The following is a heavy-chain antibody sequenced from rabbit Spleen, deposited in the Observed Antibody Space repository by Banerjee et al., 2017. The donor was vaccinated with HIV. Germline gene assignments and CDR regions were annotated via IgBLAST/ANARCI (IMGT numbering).Heavy chain of an antibody. V-gene: IGHV1S40*01. J-gene: IGHJ6*01. Sequence: QSLEESGGDLVKPGASLTLTCTASGVSFSSSSYMCWVRQAPGKGLEWIACIDSGSSGFTYFATWAKGRFTISKTSSTTVTLQMTRLTAADTATYFCARDTGSSFSSSSFSSYGMDLWGPGTLVTVS. CDR2: IDSGSSGFT. CDR1: GVSFSSSSY. CDR3: ARDTGSSFSSSSFSSYGMDL. D-gene: IGHD8-1*01.